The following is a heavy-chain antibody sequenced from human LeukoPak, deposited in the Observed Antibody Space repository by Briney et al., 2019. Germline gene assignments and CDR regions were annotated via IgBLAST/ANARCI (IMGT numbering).Heavy chain of an antibody. Sequence: GGSLRLSCAASGFTFSSYSMNWVRQAPGKGLEWVSYISSSSSTIYYADSMKGRFTISRDNAKNSLYLQMNSLRAEDTAVYYCARDPNSSDYYNSSGYYQLDAFDIWGQGTMVTVSS. V-gene: IGHV3-48*01. CDR3: ARDPNSSDYYNSSGYYQLDAFDI. CDR2: ISSSSSTI. D-gene: IGHD3-22*01. CDR1: GFTFSSYS. J-gene: IGHJ3*02.